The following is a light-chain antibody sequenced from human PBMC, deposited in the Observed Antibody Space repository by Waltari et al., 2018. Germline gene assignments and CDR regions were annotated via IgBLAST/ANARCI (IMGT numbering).Light chain of an antibody. CDR1: NSDVGGYNY. V-gene: IGLV2-14*01. J-gene: IGLJ2*01. CDR2: DVT. Sequence: QSVLTQPASVSGSPGQSITISCTGTNSDVGGYNYVSWYQQYPGKAPRLMIYDVTKRPSWVSNRFSGSKSGHTASLTISGLQAEDEADYYCSSYTSSGTLRIFGGGTKVTAL. CDR3: SSYTSSGTLRI.